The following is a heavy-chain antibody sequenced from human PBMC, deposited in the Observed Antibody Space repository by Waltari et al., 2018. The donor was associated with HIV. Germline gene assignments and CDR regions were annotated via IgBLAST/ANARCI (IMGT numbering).Heavy chain of an antibody. CDR2: ISRESTNI. V-gene: IGHV3-48*02. CDR3: ARDTLNFYFGLDV. CDR1: GFTFSQYA. Sequence: EEQLVEAGGGGVIKPGESLRLSCVGSGFTFSQYAMNWVRQAPGKGWEGIAYISRESTNIQYADAVKGRFTVSRDNAKESLYLQMNSLRDGDTAVYYCARDTLNFYFGLDVWGQGTTVTVSS. J-gene: IGHJ6*02. D-gene: IGHD3-9*01.